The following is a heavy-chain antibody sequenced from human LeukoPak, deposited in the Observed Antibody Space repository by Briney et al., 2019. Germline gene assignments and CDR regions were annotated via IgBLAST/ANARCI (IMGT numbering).Heavy chain of an antibody. J-gene: IGHJ4*02. CDR1: RFTLSSYW. D-gene: IGHD2-21*02. Sequence: GGSLRLSCAASRFTLSSYWMHWVRQAPGKRLVWVSRINTDGSSTNYADSVKGRFTISRDNAMNTLYLQMNNLRAEDTAVYYCARVGGDYEIAYWGQGTLVTVSS. CDR3: ARVGGDYEIAY. V-gene: IGHV3-74*01. CDR2: INTDGSST.